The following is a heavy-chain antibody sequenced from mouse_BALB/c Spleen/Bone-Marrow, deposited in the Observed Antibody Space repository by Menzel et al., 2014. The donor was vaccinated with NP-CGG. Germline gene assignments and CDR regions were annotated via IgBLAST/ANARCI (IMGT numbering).Heavy chain of an antibody. D-gene: IGHD2-3*01. J-gene: IGHJ3*01. CDR3: ARADGYYAWFAY. CDR2: IDTSDSYT. V-gene: IGHV1-69*01. Sequence: VQLQESGAELVMPGASVKMSCKASGYTFTDYWMHWVKQRPGQGLEWIGAIDTSDSYTSYNQKFKGKATLTVDESSNTAYLQLSSLTSEDTAVYYCARADGYYAWFAYWGQGTLVTVSA. CDR1: GYTFTDYW.